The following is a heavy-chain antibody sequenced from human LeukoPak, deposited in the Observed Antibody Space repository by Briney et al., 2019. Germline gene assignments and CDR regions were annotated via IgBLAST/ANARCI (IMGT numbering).Heavy chain of an antibody. V-gene: IGHV3-7*01. CDR2: INQDGSQK. CDR3: MSAPGWTLDY. D-gene: IGHD3/OR15-3a*01. Sequence: GGSLRLSCAASGFTFSTYWVHWVRRAPGKGLEWVATINQDGSQKNYVDSVKGRFTISRDNAKSSLYLQMNGLRVEDTAVYYCMSAPGWTLDYWGQGTLVTVSS. CDR1: GFTFSTYW. J-gene: IGHJ4*02.